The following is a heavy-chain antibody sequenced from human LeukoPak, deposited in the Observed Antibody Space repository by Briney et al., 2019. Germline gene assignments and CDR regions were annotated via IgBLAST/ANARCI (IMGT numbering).Heavy chain of an antibody. CDR3: ARGPLEQYYYDSSGYYYPFDF. D-gene: IGHD3-22*01. V-gene: IGHV1-69*05. J-gene: IGHJ4*02. CDR2: IIPIFGTA. Sequence: VKVSCKASGGTFSSYAISWVRQAPGQGLEWMVGIIPIFGTANYAQKFQGRVTITTDESTSTAYMELSSLRSEDTAVYYCARGPLEQYYYDSSGYYYPFDFWGQGTLVTVSS. CDR1: GGTFSSYA.